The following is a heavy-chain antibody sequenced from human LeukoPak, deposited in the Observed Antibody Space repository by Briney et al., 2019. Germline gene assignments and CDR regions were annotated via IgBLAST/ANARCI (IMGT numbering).Heavy chain of an antibody. CDR3: ARHPPPTYYYDSSGYFDY. Sequence: GGSLRLSCAASGFTFSDYYMSWIRQAPGKGLEWVSYISSSGSTIYYADSVKGRFTISRDNAKNSLYLQMNSLRAEDTAVYYCARHPPPTYYYDSSGYFDYWGQGTLVTVSS. CDR1: GFTFSDYY. J-gene: IGHJ4*02. D-gene: IGHD3-22*01. CDR2: ISSSGSTI. V-gene: IGHV3-11*01.